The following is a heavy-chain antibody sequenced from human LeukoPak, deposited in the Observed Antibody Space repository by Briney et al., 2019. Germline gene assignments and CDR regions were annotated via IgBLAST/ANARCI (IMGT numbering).Heavy chain of an antibody. J-gene: IGHJ4*02. CDR3: ARDRLAAPLSFDY. CDR2: INPSGGST. V-gene: IGHV1-46*01. Sequence: ASVKVSCRASGYTFTSYYMHWVRQAPGQGLEWMGIINPSGGSTSYAQKFQGRVTMTRDTSTSTVYMELSSLRSEDTAVYYCARDRLAAPLSFDYWAREPWSPSPQ. CDR1: GYTFTSYY.